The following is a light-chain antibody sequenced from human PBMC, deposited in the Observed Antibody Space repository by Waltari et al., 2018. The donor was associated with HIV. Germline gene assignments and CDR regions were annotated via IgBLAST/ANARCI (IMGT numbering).Light chain of an antibody. J-gene: IGLJ2*01. CDR2: DVI. V-gene: IGLV2-11*01. CDR1: SIVAGSIDI. CDR3: CSYGGSYTFV. Sequence: QSALTQPRSVSGSPGQSAPTPSSAPSIVAGSIDIVSWYHPVPGGAPKVVIYDVIQRPSAISDRFSGSKSGNTAYLRISGLRIDDEGDYYCCSYGGSYTFVFGGGTRLTV.